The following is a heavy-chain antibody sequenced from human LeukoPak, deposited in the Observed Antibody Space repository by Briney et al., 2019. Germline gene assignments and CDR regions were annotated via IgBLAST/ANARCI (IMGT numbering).Heavy chain of an antibody. CDR1: GGSISSYY. D-gene: IGHD6-19*01. J-gene: IGHJ4*02. Sequence: PSETLSLTCTVSGGSISSYYWSWIRQPPGKGLEWTGYIYYSGSTNYNPSLNSRVTVSVDTSKNQFSLRLSSVTAADTAIYYCARAVSGHFDYWGQGTLVTVSS. CDR2: IYYSGST. V-gene: IGHV4-59*08. CDR3: ARAVSGHFDY.